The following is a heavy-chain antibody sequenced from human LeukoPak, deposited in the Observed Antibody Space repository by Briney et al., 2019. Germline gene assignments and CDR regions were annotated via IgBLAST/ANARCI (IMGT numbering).Heavy chain of an antibody. CDR1: GFTFSSDG. D-gene: IGHD6-19*01. V-gene: IGHV3-64*01. CDR3: ARSIAVAGPYYFDY. J-gene: IGHJ4*02. Sequence: QPGGSLRLSCAASGFTFSSDGMHSVRQAPGKGLEYVSGISSNGDSTYYANSVKGRFTISRDNSKNTLYLQMGSLRPEDMAVYYCARSIAVAGPYYFDYWGQGTLVTVSS. CDR2: ISSNGDST.